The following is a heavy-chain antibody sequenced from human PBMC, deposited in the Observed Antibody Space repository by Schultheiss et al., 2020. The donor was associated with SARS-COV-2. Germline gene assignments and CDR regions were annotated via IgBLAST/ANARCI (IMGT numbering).Heavy chain of an antibody. CDR3: ARGIMYYYGSGSYNWFDP. CDR2: INHSGST. J-gene: IGHJ5*02. CDR1: GGSISSYY. Sequence: SETLSLTCTVSGGSISSYYWSWIRQPPGKGLEWIGEINHSGSTNYNPSLKSRVTISVDTSKNQFSLKLSSVTAEDTAVYYCARGIMYYYGSGSYNWFDPWGQGTLVTVSS. V-gene: IGHV4-34*01. D-gene: IGHD3-10*01.